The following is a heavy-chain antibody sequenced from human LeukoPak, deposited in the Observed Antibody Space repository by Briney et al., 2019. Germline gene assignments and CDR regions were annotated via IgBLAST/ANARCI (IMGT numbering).Heavy chain of an antibody. CDR2: IIPIFATA. J-gene: IGHJ4*02. CDR1: GGTFSSYA. V-gene: IGHV1-69*05. Sequence: GASVKVSCKASGGTFSSYAISWVRQAPGQGLEWMGGIIPIFATANYAQKFQGRVTITTDESTGTAYIELSSLRSEHTAVYYCARVAYGDFLNFDYWGQGTLVTVSS. CDR3: ARVAYGDFLNFDY. D-gene: IGHD4-17*01.